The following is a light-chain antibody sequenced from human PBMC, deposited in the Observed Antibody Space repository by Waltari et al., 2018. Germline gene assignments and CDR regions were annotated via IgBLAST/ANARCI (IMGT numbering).Light chain of an antibody. Sequence: QSALTQPASVSGSPGQSITISCTETSSDVGGYNFVSWYQQHPGKAPKLMIYDVSKRPSGVSKRFSGSKSGNTASLTISGLQAEDGADYYCCSYAGNSTLVFGGGTKLTVL. J-gene: IGLJ3*02. V-gene: IGLV2-23*02. CDR3: CSYAGNSTLV. CDR2: DVS. CDR1: SSDVGGYNF.